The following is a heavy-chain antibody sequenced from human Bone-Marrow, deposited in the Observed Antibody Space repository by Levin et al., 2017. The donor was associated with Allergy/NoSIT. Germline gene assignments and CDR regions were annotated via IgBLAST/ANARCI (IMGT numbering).Heavy chain of an antibody. D-gene: IGHD6-13*01. CDR2: GFYSGTT. Sequence: SETLSLTCTVSGDSISRFYWSWIRQPPGRGLEWIGNGFYSGTTNYNPSLKSRVTILVDTSKNQFSLKLRYVTAADTAVYYCARATRSSLIYYFDSWGQGTLVTVSS. CDR1: GDSISRFY. CDR3: ARATRSSLIYYFDS. V-gene: IGHV4-59*01. J-gene: IGHJ4*02.